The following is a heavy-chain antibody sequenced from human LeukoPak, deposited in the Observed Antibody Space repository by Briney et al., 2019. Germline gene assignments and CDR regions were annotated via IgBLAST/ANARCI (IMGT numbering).Heavy chain of an antibody. J-gene: IGHJ4*02. CDR1: GFAFSSYG. Sequence: PGRSLRLSCAASGFAFSSYGMHWVRQAPGKGLEWVAVIWYDGSNKYYADSVKGRFTISRDNSKNTLYLQMNSLRAEDTAVYYCARDAPYSSGWYEGIDYWGQGTLVTVSS. CDR2: IWYDGSNK. D-gene: IGHD6-19*01. V-gene: IGHV3-33*01. CDR3: ARDAPYSSGWYEGIDY.